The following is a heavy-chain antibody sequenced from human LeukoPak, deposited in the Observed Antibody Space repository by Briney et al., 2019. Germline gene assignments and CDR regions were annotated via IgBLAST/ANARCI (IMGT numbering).Heavy chain of an antibody. D-gene: IGHD6-13*01. CDR2: IYSSGTT. V-gene: IGHV3-66*01. J-gene: IGHJ6*04. Sequence: GGSLRLSCAASGFTVSGTYMSWVRQAPGKGLEWVSVIYSSGTTYYADSVKGRFTISRDNAKNSLYLQMNSLRAEDTAVYYCARDQGRSSSWYSEYYYYGMDVWGKGTTVTVSS. CDR1: GFTVSGTY. CDR3: ARDQGRSSSWYSEYYYYGMDV.